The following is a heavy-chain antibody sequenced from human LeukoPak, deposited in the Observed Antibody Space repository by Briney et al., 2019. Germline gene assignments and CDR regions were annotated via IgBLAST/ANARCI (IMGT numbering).Heavy chain of an antibody. Sequence: ASETLSLTCAVSGYSISNGYYWVWIRQPPGRGPEWIGSLYHSDSAYYNTSLRSRVSMSVDTSKNQFSLTLSFVTAADTAVYYCARQHDSYYYYYIDVWGSGTTVTVSS. CDR2: LYHSDSA. J-gene: IGHJ6*03. V-gene: IGHV4-38-2*01. CDR1: GYSISNGYY. CDR3: ARQHDSYYYYYIDV.